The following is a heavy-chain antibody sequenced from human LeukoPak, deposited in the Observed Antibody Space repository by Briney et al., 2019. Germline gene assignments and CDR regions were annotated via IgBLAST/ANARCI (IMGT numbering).Heavy chain of an antibody. J-gene: IGHJ3*02. Sequence: PGGSLRLSCAASGFTFSTYAMSWVRQAPGQGLEWVSAITGSGGSTYYADSVKGRFTISRDNSKNTLYLQMNSLRAEDTAVYYCAKALVGATAHAFDIWGQGTMVTVSP. D-gene: IGHD1-26*01. CDR2: ITGSGGST. CDR1: GFTFSTYA. CDR3: AKALVGATAHAFDI. V-gene: IGHV3-23*01.